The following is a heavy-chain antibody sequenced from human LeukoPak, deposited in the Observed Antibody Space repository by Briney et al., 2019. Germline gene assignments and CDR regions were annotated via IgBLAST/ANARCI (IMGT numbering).Heavy chain of an antibody. V-gene: IGHV3-30*18. D-gene: IGHD3-10*01. CDR2: ISYDGSNK. CDR1: GFTFSSYG. CDR3: AKDRNYYGSGTLDY. Sequence: GGSLRLSCAASGFTFSSYGMHWVRQAPGKGLEWVAVISYDGSNKYYADSVKGRFTISRDNSKNTLYLQMNSLRAEDTAIFYCAKDRNYYGSGTLDYWGQGTLVTVSS. J-gene: IGHJ4*02.